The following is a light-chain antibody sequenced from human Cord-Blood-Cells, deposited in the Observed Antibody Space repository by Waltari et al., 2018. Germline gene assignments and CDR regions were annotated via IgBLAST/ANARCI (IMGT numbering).Light chain of an antibody. J-gene: IGLJ3*02. CDR3: CSYAGSSTGV. CDR2: EVS. Sequence: QSALTQPASVSGSPGQSITISCTGTSSDVGSYNLVSWYQQHPGKAPKLMIYEVSKRPSGVSNRFSGSKSGNTASRTISGLQAEDEADYYCCSYAGSSTGVFGGGTKLTVL. V-gene: IGLV2-23*02. CDR1: SSDVGSYNL.